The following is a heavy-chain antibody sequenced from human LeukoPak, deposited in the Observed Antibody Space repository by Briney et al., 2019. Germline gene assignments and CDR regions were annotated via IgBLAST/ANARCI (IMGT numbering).Heavy chain of an antibody. CDR3: AKQLRVYYYMDV. CDR2: ISDSGSGGNT. Sequence: GGSLRLSCAASGFTFDDYAMHWVRRAPGKGLEWVSTISDSGSGGNTYYADSVKGRFTISRDNSKNTLYLQMNSLRAEDTAVYYCAKQLRVYYYMDVWGKGTTVTVSS. CDR1: GFTFDDYA. J-gene: IGHJ6*03. D-gene: IGHD4-23*01. V-gene: IGHV3-23*01.